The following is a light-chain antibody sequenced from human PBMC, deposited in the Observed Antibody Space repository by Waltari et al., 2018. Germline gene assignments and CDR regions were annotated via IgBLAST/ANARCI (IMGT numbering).Light chain of an antibody. CDR3: QQRSNWPPT. Sequence: ELVLTQSPATLSLSPGERATLSCRASQSIASSLAWYQQRPGQAPRLLIYDAFTRDTGIPARFSGSGSGTDFTLTISSLEPEDFAVYYCQQRSNWPPTFGGGSKVEI. CDR1: QSIASS. V-gene: IGKV3-11*01. J-gene: IGKJ4*01. CDR2: DAF.